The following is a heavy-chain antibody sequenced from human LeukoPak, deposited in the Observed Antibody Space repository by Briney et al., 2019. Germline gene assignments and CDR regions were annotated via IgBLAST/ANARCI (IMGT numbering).Heavy chain of an antibody. D-gene: IGHD1-14*01. CDR2: ISGRGGST. V-gene: IGHV3-23*01. Sequence: GGSLRLSCAASGFTFSSYAMSGVRQAPGKGREGVSAISGRGGSTYYAHSVKGRFTISRDNSKNTLYLQMNSLRAEDTAVYYCAKVASRNSDYWGQGILVTVSS. J-gene: IGHJ4*02. CDR1: GFTFSSYA. CDR3: AKVASRNSDY.